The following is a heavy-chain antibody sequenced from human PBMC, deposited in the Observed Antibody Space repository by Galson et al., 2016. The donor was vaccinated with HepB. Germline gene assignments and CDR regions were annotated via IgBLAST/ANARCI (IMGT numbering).Heavy chain of an antibody. CDR1: GLSFSVRG. Sequence: SLRLSCATSGLSFSVRGMHWVRQAPGKGLEWVAVISFDGSNQLYADSVKGRFTISRDNSKDTLNLQMNSPGTEDTAMYYCARSVIELVPTASQNFDLWGHGTLVTVSS. V-gene: IGHV3-30*19. CDR2: ISFDGSNQ. J-gene: IGHJ4*01. CDR3: ARSVIELVPTASQNFDL. D-gene: IGHD2-2*01.